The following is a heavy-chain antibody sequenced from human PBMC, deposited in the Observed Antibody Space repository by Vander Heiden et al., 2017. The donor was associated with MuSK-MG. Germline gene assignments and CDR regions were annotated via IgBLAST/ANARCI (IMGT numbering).Heavy chain of an antibody. V-gene: IGHV4-39*07. J-gene: IGHJ3*02. CDR1: GGSISSSSYY. CDR3: ARDEGYCSGGSCYFGCCGANDAFDI. Sequence: QLQLQESGPGLVKPSETLSLTCTVSGGSISSSSYYWGWIRQPPGKGLEWIGSIYYSGSTYYNPSPKSRVTISVDTSKSQFSLKLSSVTAADTAVYYCARDEGYCSGGSCYFGCCGANDAFDIWGQGTMVTVSS. D-gene: IGHD2-15*01. CDR2: IYYSGST.